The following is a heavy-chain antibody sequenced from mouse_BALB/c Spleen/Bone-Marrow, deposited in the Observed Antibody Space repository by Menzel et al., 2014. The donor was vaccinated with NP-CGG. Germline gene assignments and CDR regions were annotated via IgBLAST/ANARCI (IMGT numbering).Heavy chain of an antibody. D-gene: IGHD2-1*01. CDR1: GYAFNNYL. J-gene: IGHJ2*01. V-gene: IGHV1-54*01. CDR2: LNPGSGGT. CDR3: ARRIYYAMGY. Sequence: QVQLQQSGAELVRPGTSVKVSCKASGYAFNNYLIEWVKQRPGQGLEWIGVLNPGSGGTNYNEKFKGKATLTADKSSSSAYMQLSSLTSDDSAVYFCARRIYYAMGYWGQGTTLTVSS.